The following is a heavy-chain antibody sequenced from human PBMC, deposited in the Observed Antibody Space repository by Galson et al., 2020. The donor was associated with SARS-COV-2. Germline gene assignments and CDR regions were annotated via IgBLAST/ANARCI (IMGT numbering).Heavy chain of an antibody. CDR3: ARVGSSWNYYYYGMDV. D-gene: IGHD6-13*01. V-gene: IGHV1-2*02. J-gene: IGHJ6*02. CDR2: INPNSGGT. Sequence: ASVKVSCKASGYTFTGYYMHWVRQAPGQGLEWMGWINPNSGGTNYAQKFQGRVTMTRDTSISTAYMELSRLRSDDTAVYYCARVGSSWNYYYYGMDVWGQGTTVTVSS. CDR1: GYTFTGYY.